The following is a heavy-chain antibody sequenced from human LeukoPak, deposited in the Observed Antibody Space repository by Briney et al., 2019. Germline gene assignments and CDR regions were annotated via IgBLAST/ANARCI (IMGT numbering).Heavy chain of an antibody. CDR2: ISAYNGNT. D-gene: IGHD2-2*01. J-gene: IGHJ6*02. CDR1: GYTFTSYG. Sequence: ASVKVSCKASGYTFTSYGISWVRQAPGQGLEWMGWISAYNGNTNYAQKLQGRVTMTTDTSTSTAYMELRSLRSDDTAVYYSASPLAYCSSTSCYGDYYYGMDVWGQGTTVTVSS. V-gene: IGHV1-18*01. CDR3: ASPLAYCSSTSCYGDYYYGMDV.